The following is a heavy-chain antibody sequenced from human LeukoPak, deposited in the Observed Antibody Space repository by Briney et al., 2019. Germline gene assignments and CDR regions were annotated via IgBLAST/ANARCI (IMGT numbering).Heavy chain of an antibody. CDR3: ARGWTYYYDTDAFDI. V-gene: IGHV3-23*01. CDR1: GFTFSSYG. J-gene: IGHJ3*02. CDR2: ISGSGGST. D-gene: IGHD3-22*01. Sequence: GGTLRLSCAASGFTFSSYGMSWVRQAPGKGLEWVSDISGSGGSTYYADSVKGRFTISRDNAKTSLYLQMNSLRAEDTAVYYCARGWTYYYDTDAFDIWGQGTMVTVSS.